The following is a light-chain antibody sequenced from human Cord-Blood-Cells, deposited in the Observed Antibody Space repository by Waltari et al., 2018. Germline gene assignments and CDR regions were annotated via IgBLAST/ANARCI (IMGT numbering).Light chain of an antibody. CDR2: AAS. J-gene: IGKJ2*01. CDR1: QGISSY. V-gene: IGKV1-9*01. CDR3: QQINS. Sequence: DIQLTQSPSFLSASVGDRVTITCRASQGISSYLAWYQQKPGKAPKLLIYAASTLQSGVPSRFSGSGSGTEFTLTISSLQPEDFATYYCQQINSFGQGTKLEIK.